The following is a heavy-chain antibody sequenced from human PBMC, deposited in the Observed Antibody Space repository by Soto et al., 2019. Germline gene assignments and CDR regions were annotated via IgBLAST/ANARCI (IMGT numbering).Heavy chain of an antibody. J-gene: IGHJ4*02. Sequence: GASVKVSCKASGYTFTSYGISWVRQAPGQGLEWMGWISAYNGNTNYAQKLQGRVTMTTDTSTSTAYMELRSLRSDDTAVYYCARDSLLFIAAAGPYFDYWGQGTLVTVSS. CDR1: GYTFTSYG. V-gene: IGHV1-18*01. CDR2: ISAYNGNT. D-gene: IGHD6-13*01. CDR3: ARDSLLFIAAAGPYFDY.